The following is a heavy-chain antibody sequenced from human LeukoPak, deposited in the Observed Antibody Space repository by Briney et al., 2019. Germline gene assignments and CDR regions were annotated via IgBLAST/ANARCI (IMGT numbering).Heavy chain of an antibody. Sequence: PSETLSLTCAVYGGSFSGYYWSWIRQPPGKGLEWIGEINHSGSTNYNPSLKSRVTISVDTSKNQFSLKLSSVTAADTAVYYCASQGGAFDIWGQGTMVTVSS. D-gene: IGHD3-16*01. J-gene: IGHJ3*02. V-gene: IGHV4-34*01. CDR2: INHSGST. CDR1: GGSFSGYY. CDR3: ASQGGAFDI.